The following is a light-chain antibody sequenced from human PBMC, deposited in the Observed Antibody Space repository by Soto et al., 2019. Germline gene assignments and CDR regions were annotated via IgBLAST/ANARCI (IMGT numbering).Light chain of an antibody. J-gene: IGKJ4*01. CDR3: QQYNRYPLT. CDR1: QSISSW. V-gene: IGKV1-5*01. CDR2: DAS. Sequence: DIPMTQSPSTLSASVGDRVTITCRASQSISSWLAGYQQKPGKAPNLLVYDASSLVSGVTSKFSGSVSGTEFTLAISCLQPDDFANYYCQQYNRYPLTFGGGTKVEIK.